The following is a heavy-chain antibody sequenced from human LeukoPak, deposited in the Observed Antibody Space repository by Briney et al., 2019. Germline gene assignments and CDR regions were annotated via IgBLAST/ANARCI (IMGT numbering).Heavy chain of an antibody. J-gene: IGHJ6*02. Sequence: PSETLSLTCTVSGGSISSSSYYWGWIRQPPGKGLEWIGSIYYSGSTYYNPSLKSRVTISVDTSKNQFSLKLSSVTAADTAVYYCATSNTQDRYCSSTSCYYYYYGMDVWGQGTTVTVSS. D-gene: IGHD2-2*01. CDR1: GGSISSSSYY. CDR3: ATSNTQDRYCSSTSCYYYYYGMDV. CDR2: IYYSGST. V-gene: IGHV4-39*01.